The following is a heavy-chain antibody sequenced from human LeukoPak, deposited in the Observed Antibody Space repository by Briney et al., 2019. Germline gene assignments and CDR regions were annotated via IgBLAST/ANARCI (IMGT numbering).Heavy chain of an antibody. CDR3: ARGMLRGRKAGYCSGGSCYSFADY. J-gene: IGHJ4*02. V-gene: IGHV4-34*01. CDR2: INHSGST. CDR1: GGSFSGYY. D-gene: IGHD2-15*01. Sequence: TSETLSLTCAVYGGSFSGYYWSWIRQPPGKGLEWIGEINHSGSTNYNPSLKSRVTISVDTSKNQFSLKLSSVTAADTAVYYCARGMLRGRKAGYCSGGSCYSFADYWGQGTLVPVSS.